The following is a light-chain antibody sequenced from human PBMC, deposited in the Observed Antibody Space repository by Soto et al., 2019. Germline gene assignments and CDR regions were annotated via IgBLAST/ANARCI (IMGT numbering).Light chain of an antibody. CDR2: KAS. Sequence: DIQMTQSPSTLSASVGDRVTITCRASQSISVWLAWYQQKAGKAPNLLIYKASRLESGVPSRFSGSGSETGFTLTISGLQPGDSATYYCQQYNSYSPTFGQGTRWIS. CDR3: QQYNSYSPT. V-gene: IGKV1-5*03. J-gene: IGKJ1*01. CDR1: QSISVW.